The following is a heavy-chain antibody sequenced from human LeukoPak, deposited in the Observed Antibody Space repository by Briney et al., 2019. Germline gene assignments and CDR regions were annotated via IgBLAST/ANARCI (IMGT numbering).Heavy chain of an antibody. Sequence: SETLSLTCAVYGGSFSGYYWSWIRQPPGKGLEWIGEINHSGSTNYNPSLKSRVTISVDTSKNQFSLKLSSVTAADTAVYYCARGWGYYYGSGRNMDVWGKGTTVTVSS. CDR3: ARGWGYYYGSGRNMDV. CDR2: INHSGST. CDR1: GGSFSGYY. J-gene: IGHJ6*03. V-gene: IGHV4-34*01. D-gene: IGHD3-10*01.